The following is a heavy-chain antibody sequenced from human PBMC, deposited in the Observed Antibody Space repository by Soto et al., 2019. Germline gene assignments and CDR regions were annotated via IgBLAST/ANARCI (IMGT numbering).Heavy chain of an antibody. J-gene: IGHJ6*02. CDR2: IYYSGTT. CDR1: YGSVSHSY. Sequence: PSETLSLTSTVSYGSVSHSYWNWIRQPPGKGLEWIGYIYYSGTTNYNPSLKSRVTISVDTSKNQFSLKLSSVTAADTAVYYCARARGELGYYYYGMDVWGQGTTVTV. V-gene: IGHV4-59*02. CDR3: ARARGELGYYYYGMDV. D-gene: IGHD3-10*01.